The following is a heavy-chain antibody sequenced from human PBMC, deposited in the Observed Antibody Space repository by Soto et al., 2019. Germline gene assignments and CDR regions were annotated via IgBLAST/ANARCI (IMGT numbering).Heavy chain of an antibody. CDR2: IYYSGST. CDR3: AKNYGDYDYYYGMDV. Sequence: QVQLQESGPGLVKPSQTLSLTCTVSGGSISSGGYYWSWIRQHPGKGLEWIGYIYYSGSTYYNPSLKSRVTIXEDXSXIQFSLKLSSVTAADTAVYYCAKNYGDYDYYYGMDVWGQGTTVTVSS. CDR1: GGSISSGGYY. D-gene: IGHD4-17*01. J-gene: IGHJ6*02. V-gene: IGHV4-31*03.